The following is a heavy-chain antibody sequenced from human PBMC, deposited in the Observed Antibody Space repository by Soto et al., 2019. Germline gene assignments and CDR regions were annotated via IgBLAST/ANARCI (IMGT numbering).Heavy chain of an antibody. V-gene: IGHV3-30*04. CDR3: ARGRWMATTPYPHFDY. Sequence: GGSLRLSCAASGFTFSTYAIHWVRQAPGRGLEWVAIISYDGNNKYYADSVKGRFTISRDNSKNTLYLQMNSLRTEDTALYYCARGRWMATTPYPHFDYWGQGTLVTVSS. D-gene: IGHD5-12*01. J-gene: IGHJ4*02. CDR2: ISYDGNNK. CDR1: GFTFSTYA.